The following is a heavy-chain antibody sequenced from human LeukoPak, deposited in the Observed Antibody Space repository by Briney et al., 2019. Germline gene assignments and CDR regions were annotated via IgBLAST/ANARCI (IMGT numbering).Heavy chain of an antibody. CDR3: ARTYYDFWSGSRYWYFQL. CDR2: VYYSGST. CDR1: SGSISSYY. Sequence: SETLSLTCTVSSGSISSYYWSWIRQPPGKGLERIGYVYYSGSTNYNPSLKSRVTISVDTSKNQFSLKMSSVTAADTAVYYCARTYYDFWSGSRYWYFQLWGRGTLVTVSS. V-gene: IGHV4-59*08. J-gene: IGHJ2*01. D-gene: IGHD3-3*01.